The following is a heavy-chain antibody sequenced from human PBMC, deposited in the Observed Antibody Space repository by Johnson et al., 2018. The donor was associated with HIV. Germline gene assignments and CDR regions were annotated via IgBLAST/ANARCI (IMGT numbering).Heavy chain of an antibody. Sequence: QVQLVESGGGVVQPGGSLRLSCAASGFTFSSYGMHWVRQAPGKGLEWVAFIRYDGSNKYYADSVKGRFTISRDNSKNTLYLQMNSLRAEDTAVYYCVRPAAAGREDAFDIWGQGTMVTVSS. J-gene: IGHJ3*02. D-gene: IGHD6-13*01. CDR2: IRYDGSNK. V-gene: IGHV3-30*02. CDR3: VRPAAAGREDAFDI. CDR1: GFTFSSYG.